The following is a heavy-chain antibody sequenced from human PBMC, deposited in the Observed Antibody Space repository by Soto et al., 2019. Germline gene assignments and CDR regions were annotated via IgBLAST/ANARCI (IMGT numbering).Heavy chain of an antibody. D-gene: IGHD3-10*01. CDR1: GFTFSSYG. CDR2: ISYDGGNQ. CDR3: AKDTGADY. J-gene: IGHJ4*02. Sequence: QVQLVESGGGVVQPGRSLRLSCAASGFTFSSYGMYWVRQAPGKGLEWVARISYDGGNQFYGDSVKGRFTISRDNSKNTLYLQMNSLRSEDTAVYYCAKDTGADYWGQGTLVPVSS. V-gene: IGHV3-30*18.